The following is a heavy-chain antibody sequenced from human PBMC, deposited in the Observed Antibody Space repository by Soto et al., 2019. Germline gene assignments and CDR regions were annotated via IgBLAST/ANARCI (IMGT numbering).Heavy chain of an antibody. CDR2: ISAYNGNT. CDR3: ARDTPQLYDSSGYYYADAFDI. Sequence: ASVKVSCKASGYTFTSYGISWVRQAPGQGLEWMGWISAYNGNTNYAQKLQGRVTMTTDTSTSTAYMELRSLRSDDTAVYCCARDTPQLYDSSGYYYADAFDIWGQGTMVTVSS. J-gene: IGHJ3*02. CDR1: GYTFTSYG. V-gene: IGHV1-18*01. D-gene: IGHD3-22*01.